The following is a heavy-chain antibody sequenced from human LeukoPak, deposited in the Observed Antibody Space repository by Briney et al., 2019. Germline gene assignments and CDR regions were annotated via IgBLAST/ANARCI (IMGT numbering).Heavy chain of an antibody. D-gene: IGHD2-2*01. J-gene: IGHJ4*02. CDR3: ARKSFHTSSYDY. CDR2: IYYSGST. V-gene: IGHV4-59*01. Sequence: SETLSLTCTVSGGSIRSYYWSWIRQPPGKGLEWIGYIYYSGSTNYNPSLKSRVTISVDTSKNQFSLKLSSVTAADTAVYYCARKSFHTSSYDYWGQGTLVTVSS. CDR1: GGSIRSYY.